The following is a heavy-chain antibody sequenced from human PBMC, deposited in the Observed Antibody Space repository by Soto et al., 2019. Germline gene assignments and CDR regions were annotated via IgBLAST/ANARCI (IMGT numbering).Heavy chain of an antibody. CDR3: LGYYDSSGYLSDY. D-gene: IGHD3-22*01. CDR2: IYYSGST. J-gene: IGHJ4*02. V-gene: IGHV4-39*01. CDR1: GGSISSSSYY. Sequence: SETLSLTCTVSGGSISSSSYYWVWIRQPPGKGLEWIGSIYYSGSTYYNPSLKSRVTISVDTSKNQFSLKLSSVTAADTAVYYCLGYYDSSGYLSDYWGQGTLVTVSS.